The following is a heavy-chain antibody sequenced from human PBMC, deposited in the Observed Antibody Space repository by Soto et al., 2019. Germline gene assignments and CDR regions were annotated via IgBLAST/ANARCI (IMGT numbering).Heavy chain of an antibody. D-gene: IGHD3-3*02. CDR3: ARSSGGNFGIIIGGSNWLDR. Sequence: SVKVSCKAPGDAFNSDYMIWVRKAPGHGLEWMGVINPHGGSTKYAQKFQGRITMNRATSRSIVYMELSSLRSDDTAIYDCARSSGGNFGIIIGGSNWLDRWGQGGRVAVSS. J-gene: IGHJ5*02. CDR2: INPHGGST. CDR1: GDAFNSDY. V-gene: IGHV1-46*02.